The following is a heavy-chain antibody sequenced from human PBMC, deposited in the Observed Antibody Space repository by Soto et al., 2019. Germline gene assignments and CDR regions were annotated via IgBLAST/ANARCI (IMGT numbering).Heavy chain of an antibody. CDR3: ARGVTSGSYPYYYYYGMDV. CDR2: IYYSGST. CDR1: GGSVSSCSYY. D-gene: IGHD1-26*01. V-gene: IGHV4-61*01. J-gene: IGHJ6*02. Sequence: PSDTLSLSCTVSGGSVSSCSYYWCWIREPSGQGLEWIGYIYYSGSTNHNPSLKSRVTISVDTSKNQFSLKLSSVTTADTAVYYCARGVTSGSYPYYYYYGMDVWGQGTTVTVSS.